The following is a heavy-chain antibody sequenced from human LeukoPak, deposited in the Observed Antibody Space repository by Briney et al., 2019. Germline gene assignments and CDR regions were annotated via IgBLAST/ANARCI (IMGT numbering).Heavy chain of an antibody. Sequence: SETLSLTCIVSGGSISNYYWSWIRQPAGKGLEWIGRIYTSGSTKYNPSLKSRVTISLDTSKNQFSLNLNSVTAADTAVYYCAREEPSNTYHFDYWGQGTLVTVSS. CDR1: GGSISNYY. CDR3: AREEPSNTYHFDY. V-gene: IGHV4-4*07. D-gene: IGHD4-11*01. J-gene: IGHJ4*02. CDR2: IYTSGST.